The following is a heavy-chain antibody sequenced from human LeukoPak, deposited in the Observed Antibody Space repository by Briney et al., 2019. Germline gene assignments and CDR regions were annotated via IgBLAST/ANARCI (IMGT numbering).Heavy chain of an antibody. CDR1: GGSFSGYY. CDR2: INHSGST. V-gene: IGHV4-34*01. Sequence: SETLSLTCAVYGGSFSGYYWSWIRQPPGKGLEWIGEINHSGSTNYNPSLKSRVTISVDTSNNQFSLKLTSVTAADTAVYYCARDNGGRADYWGQGTLVTVSS. J-gene: IGHJ4*02. D-gene: IGHD1-26*01. CDR3: ARDNGGRADY.